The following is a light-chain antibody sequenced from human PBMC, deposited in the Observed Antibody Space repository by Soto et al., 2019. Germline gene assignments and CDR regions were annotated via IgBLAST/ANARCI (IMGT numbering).Light chain of an antibody. V-gene: IGKV1-39*01. CDR2: AAS. Sequence: DIQMTQSPSSLSASVGARVTITCRASQRISRYLNWYQQKPGKAPNLLISAASTLQSGVPSRFSGSGFDSDFTLTITSLQPEDVATYYWQQSFNTPRTFGQGTKVEIK. J-gene: IGKJ2*02. CDR1: QRISRY. CDR3: QQSFNTPRT.